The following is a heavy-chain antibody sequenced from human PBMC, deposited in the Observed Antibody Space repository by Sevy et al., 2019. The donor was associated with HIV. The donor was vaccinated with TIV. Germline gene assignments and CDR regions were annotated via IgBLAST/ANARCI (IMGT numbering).Heavy chain of an antibody. CDR1: GFTFSSYA. V-gene: IGHV3-23*01. D-gene: IGHD2-2*02. Sequence: GGSLRLSCAASGFTFSSYAMSWVRQVPGKGLEWVSAISGSGGSTYYADSVKGRLTISRDNSKNTLYLLMNSLRAEDTAVYYCAKDRREYQLLYAYFQHWGQGTLVTVSS. CDR2: ISGSGGST. J-gene: IGHJ1*01. CDR3: AKDRREYQLLYAYFQH.